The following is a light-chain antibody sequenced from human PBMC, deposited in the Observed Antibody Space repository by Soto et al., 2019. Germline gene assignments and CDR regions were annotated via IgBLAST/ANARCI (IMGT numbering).Light chain of an antibody. V-gene: IGKV3-15*01. CDR3: QQRHMWPIT. CDR1: QSVSSN. Sequence: EIVMTQSPATLSVSPGERATLSCRAIQSVSSNLAWYQQKPGQAPRLLINGASTRATGIPARFSGSGSGTDFTLTISSLEPEDSAVYYCQQRHMWPITFGQGTRLEIK. CDR2: GAS. J-gene: IGKJ5*01.